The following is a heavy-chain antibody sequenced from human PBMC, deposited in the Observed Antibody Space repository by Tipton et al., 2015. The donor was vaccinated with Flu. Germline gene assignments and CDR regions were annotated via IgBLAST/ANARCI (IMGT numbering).Heavy chain of an antibody. V-gene: IGHV3-7*01. J-gene: IGHJ4*02. CDR3: ARIGYSDNGADY. D-gene: IGHD3-9*01. CDR2: INPGGSQE. CDR1: GFTFSNFW. Sequence: GSLRLSCAASGFTFSNFWMTWVRQAPGKGLEWVANINPGGSQEFYVDSVKGRFTISRDNAKNSLDLQMNSLRAEDTGVYYCARIGYSDNGADYWGQGALVTVS.